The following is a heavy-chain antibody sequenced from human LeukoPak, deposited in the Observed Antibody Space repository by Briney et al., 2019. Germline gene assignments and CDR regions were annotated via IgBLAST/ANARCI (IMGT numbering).Heavy chain of an antibody. CDR1: GGSISSYY. J-gene: IGHJ4*02. D-gene: IGHD2-2*01. V-gene: IGHV4-4*07. CDR3: AREGPYQLLWGGEFDY. CDR2: IYTSGST. Sequence: SETLSLTCTVSGGSISSYYWSWIRQPAGKGLEWIGRIYTSGSTNYNPSLKSRVTMSVDTSKNQFSLKLGSVTAADTAVYYCAREGPYQLLWGGEFDYWGQGTLVTVSS.